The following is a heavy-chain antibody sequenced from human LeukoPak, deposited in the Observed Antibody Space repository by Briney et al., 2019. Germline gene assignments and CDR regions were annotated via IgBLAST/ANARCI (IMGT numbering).Heavy chain of an antibody. CDR1: GFTFSSYG. CDR3: ARADSPLDTAMVDY. J-gene: IGHJ4*02. Sequence: GGSLRLSCAASGFTFSSYGMHWVRQAPGKGLEWVAVIWYDGSNKYYADSVKGRFTISRDNSKNTLYLQMNSLRAEDTAVYCCARADSPLDTAMVDYWGQGTLVTVSS. V-gene: IGHV3-33*01. CDR2: IWYDGSNK. D-gene: IGHD5-18*01.